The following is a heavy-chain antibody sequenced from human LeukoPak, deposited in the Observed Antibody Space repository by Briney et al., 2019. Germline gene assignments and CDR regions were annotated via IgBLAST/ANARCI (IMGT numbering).Heavy chain of an antibody. V-gene: IGHV3-30*04. D-gene: IGHD6-19*01. CDR3: ARAVAVAGTPAMDY. Sequence: PGRSLRLSCAASGLTFSSYAMHWVRQAPGKGLEWVAVISYDGSNKYYADSVKGRFTISRDNSKNTLYLQMNSLRAEDTAVYYCARAVAVAGTPAMDYWGQGTLVTVSS. J-gene: IGHJ4*02. CDR1: GLTFSSYA. CDR2: ISYDGSNK.